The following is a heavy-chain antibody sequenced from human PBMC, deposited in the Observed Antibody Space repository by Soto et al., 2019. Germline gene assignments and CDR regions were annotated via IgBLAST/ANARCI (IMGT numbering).Heavy chain of an antibody. Sequence: GESLKISCKGSGYSFTSYWISWVRQMPGKGLEWMGRIDPSDSYTNYSPSFQGHVTTSADKSISTAYLQWSSLKASDTAMYYCARRTIVVVPADHYYYGMDVWGQGTTVTVSS. CDR3: ARRTIVVVPADHYYYGMDV. V-gene: IGHV5-10-1*01. D-gene: IGHD2-2*01. CDR1: GYSFTSYW. J-gene: IGHJ6*02. CDR2: IDPSDSYT.